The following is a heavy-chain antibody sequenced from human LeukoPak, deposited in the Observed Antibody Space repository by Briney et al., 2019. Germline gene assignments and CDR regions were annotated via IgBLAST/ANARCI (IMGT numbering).Heavy chain of an antibody. CDR3: ARDTQLWSRAFDY. CDR1: GYTFTSYG. Sequence: ASVKVSCKASGYTFTSYGISWVRQAPGQGLEWMGIINPSGGSTSYTQKFQGRVTMTRDMSTSTVYMELSSLRSEDTAVYYCARDTQLWSRAFDYWGQGTLVTVSS. CDR2: INPSGGST. D-gene: IGHD5-18*01. J-gene: IGHJ4*02. V-gene: IGHV1-46*01.